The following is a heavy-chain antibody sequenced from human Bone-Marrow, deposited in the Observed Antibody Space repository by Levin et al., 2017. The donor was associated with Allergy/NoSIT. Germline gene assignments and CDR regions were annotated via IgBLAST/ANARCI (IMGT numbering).Heavy chain of an antibody. D-gene: IGHD3-10*01. J-gene: IGHJ4*02. CDR3: AKSLWFGAYFDY. V-gene: IGHV4-30-2*01. Sequence: SETLSLTCAVSGGSISSGGYSWSWIRQPPGKGLEWIGYIYHSGSTYYNPSLKSRVTISMDRSKNHFSLNLTSVTAADTAVYFCAKSLWFGAYFDYWGQGTLVTVSS. CDR1: GGSISSGGYS. CDR2: IYHSGST.